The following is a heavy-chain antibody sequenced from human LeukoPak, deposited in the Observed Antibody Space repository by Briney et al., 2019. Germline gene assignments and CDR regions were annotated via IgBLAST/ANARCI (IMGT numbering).Heavy chain of an antibody. CDR2: IHSDGSST. D-gene: IGHD3-10*02. CDR3: AELGITMIGGV. CDR1: GFTFDDYA. Sequence: GRSLRLSCAASGFTFDDYAMHWFRQAPGKGLVWVSRIHSDGSSTIYADSVKGRFTISRDNAKNSLYLQMNSLRAEDTAVYYCAELGITMIGGVWGKGTTVTISS. V-gene: IGHV3-74*01. J-gene: IGHJ6*04.